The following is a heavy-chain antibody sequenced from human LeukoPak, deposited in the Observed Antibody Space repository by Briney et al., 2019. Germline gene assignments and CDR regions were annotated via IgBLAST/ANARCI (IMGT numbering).Heavy chain of an antibody. V-gene: IGHV4-59*08. CDR1: GGSISSYY. J-gene: IGHJ4*02. CDR3: AGAVAGTVYY. CDR2: IYYSGST. D-gene: IGHD6-19*01. Sequence: SETLSLTCTVSGGSISSYYWSWIRQPPGKGLEWIGYIYYSGSTNYNPSLKSRVTISVDTSKNQFSLKLSSVTAADTAVYYCAGAVAGTVYYWGQGTLVTVSS.